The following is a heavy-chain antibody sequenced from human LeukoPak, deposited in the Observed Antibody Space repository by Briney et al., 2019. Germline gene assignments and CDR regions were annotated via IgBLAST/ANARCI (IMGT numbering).Heavy chain of an antibody. Sequence: TGGSLRLSCAASGFTFSRYDMSWVRQAPGKGLEWVTFISGSGISTYYADSVKGRFTISRDNSKNTLNLQMNSLRAEDTAVYYCTTDLYGSGSGLFNWFDPWGQGTLVTVSS. V-gene: IGHV3-23*01. CDR2: ISGSGIST. CDR3: TTDLYGSGSGLFNWFDP. D-gene: IGHD3-10*01. CDR1: GFTFSRYD. J-gene: IGHJ5*02.